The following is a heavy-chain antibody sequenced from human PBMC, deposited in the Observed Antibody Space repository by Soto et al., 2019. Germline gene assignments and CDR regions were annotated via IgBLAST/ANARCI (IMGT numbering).Heavy chain of an antibody. Sequence: TSETLSLTCAVSGGSVSSTNWWIWVRQPPGKGLEWIGIIYHSGNTYYNPSLKSRVNMSVDKSMNHFSLKVTSVTAADTAVYYCATAVLSMEYRGQGLLVTVPP. CDR1: GGSVSSTNW. CDR2: IYHSGNT. V-gene: IGHV4-4*02. CDR3: ATAVLSMEY. J-gene: IGHJ4*02. D-gene: IGHD2-2*01.